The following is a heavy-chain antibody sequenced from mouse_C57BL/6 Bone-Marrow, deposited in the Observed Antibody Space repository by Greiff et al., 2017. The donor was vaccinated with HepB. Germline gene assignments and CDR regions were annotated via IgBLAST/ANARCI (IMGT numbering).Heavy chain of an antibody. CDR1: GYNFTSYW. CDR3: AREFITTVVAPFDY. CDR2: IDPNSGGT. D-gene: IGHD1-1*01. Sequence: VQLQQPGAELVKPGASVKLSCKASGYNFTSYWMHWVKQRPGRGLEWIGRIDPNSGGTKYNEKFKSKATLTVDKPSSTAYMQLRSLTSEDSAVYYCAREFITTVVAPFDYWGQGTTLTVSS. V-gene: IGHV1-72*01. J-gene: IGHJ2*01.